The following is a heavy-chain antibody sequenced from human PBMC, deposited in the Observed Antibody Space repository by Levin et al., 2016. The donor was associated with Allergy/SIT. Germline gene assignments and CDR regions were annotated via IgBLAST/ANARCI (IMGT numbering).Heavy chain of an antibody. V-gene: IGHV1-69*02. CDR1: GGTFSSYT. CDR2: IIPILGIA. J-gene: IGHJ6*03. CDR3: ARSIGGVVDDYYYYMDV. Sequence: SVKVSCKASGGTFSSYTISWVRQAPGQGLEWMGRIIPILGIANYAQKFQGRVTITADKSTSTAYMELSSLRSEDTAVYYCARSIGGVVDDYYYYMDVWGKGTTVTVSS. D-gene: IGHD2-2*01.